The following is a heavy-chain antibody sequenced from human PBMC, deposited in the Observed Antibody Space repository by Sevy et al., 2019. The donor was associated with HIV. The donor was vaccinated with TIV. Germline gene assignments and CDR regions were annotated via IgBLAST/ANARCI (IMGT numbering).Heavy chain of an antibody. CDR3: AKAWGEQQLVARFYYGMDV. CDR1: GFTFSSYG. Sequence: GGSLRLSCAASGFTFSSYGIHWVRQAPGNGLEWVAVISSDGSNKYYADSVKGRFTISRDNSKNTLYLQMNSLRAEDTAVYYCAKAWGEQQLVARFYYGMDVWGQGTTVTVSS. J-gene: IGHJ6*02. CDR2: ISSDGSNK. D-gene: IGHD6-13*01. V-gene: IGHV3-30*18.